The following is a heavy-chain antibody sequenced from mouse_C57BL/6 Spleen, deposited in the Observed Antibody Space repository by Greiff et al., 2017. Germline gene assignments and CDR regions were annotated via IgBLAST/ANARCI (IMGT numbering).Heavy chain of an antibody. D-gene: IGHD2-3*01. Sequence: VQLKQSGPELVKPGASVKISCKASGYSFTDYNMNWVKQSNGKSLEWIGVINPNYGTTSYNQQVKGKATLTVDQSSRTAYMQLNSLTSEDSAVYYCARGGYDCYYVYFGYWGQGTTLTVSS. J-gene: IGHJ2*01. CDR2: INPNYGTT. CDR1: GYSFTDYN. V-gene: IGHV1-39*01. CDR3: ARGGYDCYYVYFGY.